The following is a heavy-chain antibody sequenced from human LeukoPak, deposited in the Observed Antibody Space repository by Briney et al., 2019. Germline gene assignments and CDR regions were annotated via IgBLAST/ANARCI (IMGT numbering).Heavy chain of an antibody. CDR1: GFTFSSFS. J-gene: IGHJ4*02. CDR2: ITSSSSST. V-gene: IGHV3-21*04. D-gene: IGHD3/OR15-3a*01. Sequence: PGGSLRLSCAASGFTFSSFSMNWVRQAPGKGLEWISYITSSSSSTYYADSVKGRFTISRDNAKNSLYLQMNSLRAEDTAVYYCARRRDFIDYWGQGTLVTVSS. CDR3: ARRRDFIDY.